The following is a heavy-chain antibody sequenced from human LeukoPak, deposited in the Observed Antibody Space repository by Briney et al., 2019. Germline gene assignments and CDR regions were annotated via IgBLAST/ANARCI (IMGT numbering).Heavy chain of an antibody. CDR2: INAGNGNI. CDR3: ARDGGGRYGTTLLDY. Sequence: GASVKVSCTASGYIFTNYGIHWVRQAPGQRLECMGWINAGNGNIKYSQNFQGRVTFTGDTSASTVYMEFNSLRSEDTAVYYCARDGGGRYGTTLLDYWGQGTLVTVSS. J-gene: IGHJ4*02. D-gene: IGHD1/OR15-1a*01. CDR1: GYIFTNYG. V-gene: IGHV1-3*01.